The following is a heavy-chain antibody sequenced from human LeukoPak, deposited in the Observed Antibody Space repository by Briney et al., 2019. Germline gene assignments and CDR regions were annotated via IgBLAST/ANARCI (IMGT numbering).Heavy chain of an antibody. Sequence: ASVKVSCKASGYTFTSYGISWVRQALGQGLEWMGWISAYNGNTNYAQKLQGRVTMTTDTSTSTAYMELRSLRSDDTAVYYCARGAYYDFWSGTNWFDPWGQGTLVTVSS. V-gene: IGHV1-18*01. J-gene: IGHJ5*02. CDR1: GYTFTSYG. CDR3: ARGAYYDFWSGTNWFDP. CDR2: ISAYNGNT. D-gene: IGHD3-3*01.